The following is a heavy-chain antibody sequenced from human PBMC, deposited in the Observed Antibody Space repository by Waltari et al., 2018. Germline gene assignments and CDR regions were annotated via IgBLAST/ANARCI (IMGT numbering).Heavy chain of an antibody. D-gene: IGHD6-13*01. Sequence: EVQLVESGGGLVKPGGSLRLSCSASGFTFSRYRMNWVRQAPGKGLEWVSSISSSSSYIYYADSVKGRFTISRDNAKNSLYLQMNSLRAEDTAVYYCARDAAGRLDYWGQGTLVTVSS. CDR3: ARDAAGRLDY. CDR2: ISSSSSYI. V-gene: IGHV3-21*01. CDR1: GFTFSRYR. J-gene: IGHJ4*02.